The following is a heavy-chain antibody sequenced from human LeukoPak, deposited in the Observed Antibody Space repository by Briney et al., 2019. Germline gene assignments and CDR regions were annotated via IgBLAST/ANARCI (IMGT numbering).Heavy chain of an antibody. V-gene: IGHV4-59*01. Sequence: PSGALSLTCILSRGSISGYSWTSIRPPPGQGLEWIWYFHNSRTTSYNPSLTGRVIISVDTAMDQISLKLNSVTAADTAVYYCARGHLGLSPWGQGTLVTVSS. J-gene: IGHJ5*02. CDR2: FHNSRTT. CDR1: RGSISGYS. CDR3: ARGHLGLSP. D-gene: IGHD3-10*01.